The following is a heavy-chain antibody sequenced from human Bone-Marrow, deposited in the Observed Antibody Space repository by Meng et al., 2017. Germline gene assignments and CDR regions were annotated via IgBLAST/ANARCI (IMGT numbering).Heavy chain of an antibody. J-gene: IGHJ4*02. CDR3: AYNGAGWHFGS. CDR2: ISGSGGST. D-gene: IGHD6-19*01. Sequence: GESLKISCAASGFTFSSYAMSWVRQAPGKGLEWVSAISGSGGSTYYADSVKGRFTISRDTSEDTLFLQMSSLRDEDTAIYYCAYNGAGWHFGSWGQGTLVTVSS. CDR1: GFTFSSYA. V-gene: IGHV3-23*01.